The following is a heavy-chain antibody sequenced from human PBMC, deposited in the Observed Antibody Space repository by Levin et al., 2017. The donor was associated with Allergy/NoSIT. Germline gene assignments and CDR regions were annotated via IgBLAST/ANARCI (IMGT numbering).Heavy chain of an antibody. D-gene: IGHD6-19*01. CDR2: INPNSGAT. CDR1: GYTFTGYY. V-gene: IGHV1-2*02. CDR3: AREEGNGWYYWFDP. J-gene: IGHJ5*02. Sequence: PLASVKVSCKASGYTFTGYYLHWVRQAPGQGLEWMGWINPNSGATNYAQNFQGRVTMTRDTSVSTAYMELSRLRSDDTAFYYCAREEGNGWYYWFDPWGQGTLVTVSS.